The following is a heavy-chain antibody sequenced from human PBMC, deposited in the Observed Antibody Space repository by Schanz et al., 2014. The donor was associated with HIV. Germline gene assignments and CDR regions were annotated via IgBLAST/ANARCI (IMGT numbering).Heavy chain of an antibody. Sequence: QVQLVQSEGEVKKPGASVKVSCKTSGYTFKNYGISWLRQAPGQGLEWMGGIIPIFGTSNYAQKFQGRVTITADKSTSTAYLELSSLRSDDTAVYFCARDFNIGDQYYFDHWGQGTLVTVSS. CDR3: ARDFNIGDQYYFDH. CDR1: GYTFKNYG. CDR2: IIPIFGTS. V-gene: IGHV1-69*06. J-gene: IGHJ4*02. D-gene: IGHD2-21*02.